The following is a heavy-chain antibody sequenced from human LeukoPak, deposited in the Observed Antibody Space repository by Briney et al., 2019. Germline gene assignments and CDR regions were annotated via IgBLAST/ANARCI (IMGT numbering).Heavy chain of an antibody. J-gene: IGHJ5*01. V-gene: IGHV3-23*01. CDR2: ISGNSVST. CDR1: GFTFSSYA. D-gene: IGHD6-13*01. CDR3: ARAYSSSWYDF. Sequence: GGSLRLSCAASGFTFSSYAMSWVRQAPGKGLEWVSGISGNSVSTYYADSVKGWFTISRDNSKNTLFLQMSSLRAEDTAVYYCARAYSSSWYDFWGQGTLVTVSS.